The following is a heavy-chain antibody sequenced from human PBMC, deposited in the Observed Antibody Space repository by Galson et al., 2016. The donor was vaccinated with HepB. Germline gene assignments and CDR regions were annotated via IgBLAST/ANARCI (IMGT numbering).Heavy chain of an antibody. CDR2: TYYRSERYN. CDR3: ARVRSGYSGYANPYYYGMDV. D-gene: IGHD5-12*01. Sequence: CAISGDSVSSNSATWNWIRQSPSRGLEWLGRTYYRSERYNDYALSVKSRITINPDTSKNQFSLQLNSVTPEDTAVYYCARVRSGYSGYANPYYYGMDVWGQGTTVTVSS. CDR1: GDSVSSNSAT. J-gene: IGHJ6*02. V-gene: IGHV6-1*01.